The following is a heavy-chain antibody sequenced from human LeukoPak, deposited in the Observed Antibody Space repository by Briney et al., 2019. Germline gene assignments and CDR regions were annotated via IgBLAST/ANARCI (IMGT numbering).Heavy chain of an antibody. Sequence: PGGSLRLSCVVSGFSFGSYPMSWVRQAPGKGLEWVSGISGSGGSTYYADSVKGRFTISRDNSKNTLYLQMNSLTDEDTAVYYCAKKWGVGTTTLDYFDYWGQGTLVTVSS. D-gene: IGHD1-26*01. CDR1: GFSFGSYP. CDR3: AKKWGVGTTTLDYFDY. J-gene: IGHJ4*02. CDR2: ISGSGGST. V-gene: IGHV3-23*01.